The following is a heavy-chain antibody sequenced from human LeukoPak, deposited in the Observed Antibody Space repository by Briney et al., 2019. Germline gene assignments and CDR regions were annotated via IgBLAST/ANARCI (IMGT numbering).Heavy chain of an antibody. CDR2: ISDDGTRK. CDR3: AREFSGYAFDI. CDR1: GFTFSSYG. V-gene: IGHV3-30*03. D-gene: IGHD5-12*01. Sequence: QPGGSLRLSCAASGFTFSSYGIHWVRLAPGKGLEWVAVISDDGTRKYYADSVQGRFTISRDNSRNTLYLQMNSLRAEDMAVYYCAREFSGYAFDIWGQGTMVTVSS. J-gene: IGHJ3*02.